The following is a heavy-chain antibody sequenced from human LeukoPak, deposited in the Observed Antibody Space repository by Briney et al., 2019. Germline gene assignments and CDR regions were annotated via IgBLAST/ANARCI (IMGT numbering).Heavy chain of an antibody. CDR2: ISPSSSTM. D-gene: IGHD2-21*01. V-gene: IGHV3-48*01. Sequence: PGGSLRLSCAASGFSFSTYSMNWVRQAPGKGLEWDSYISPSSSTMYYADSVEGRFTVSRDNGENSLFLHMNDLRAEDTAVYYRAREAAYYMDVWGKGTTVTVS. J-gene: IGHJ6*03. CDR3: AREAAYYMDV. CDR1: GFSFSTYS.